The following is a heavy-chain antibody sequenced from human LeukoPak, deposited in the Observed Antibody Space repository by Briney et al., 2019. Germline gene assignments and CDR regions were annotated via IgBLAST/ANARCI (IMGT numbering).Heavy chain of an antibody. D-gene: IGHD6-13*01. Sequence: GASVTVSYKASGYTYTDYYILWVRQAPGQGLEWMGWINANSGGTNYAQKFQGSVTMTRDTSISTAYLELSRLTSDDTAMYYCARLLFAADGYWGQGTLVTVSS. V-gene: IGHV1-2*02. J-gene: IGHJ4*02. CDR1: GYTYTDYY. CDR2: INANSGGT. CDR3: ARLLFAADGY.